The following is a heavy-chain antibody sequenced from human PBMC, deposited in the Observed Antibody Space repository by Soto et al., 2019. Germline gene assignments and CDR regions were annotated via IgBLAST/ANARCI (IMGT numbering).Heavy chain of an antibody. V-gene: IGHV3-33*01. CDR3: ARDVWDSSGYYLDY. D-gene: IGHD3-22*01. CDR2: IKYDGSEK. Sequence: GGSLRLSCAASGFTFSSYGMHWVSQAPGKGLEWVAAIKYDGSEKYYADTAKGRFTISRDSSKNTLYLQMNSLRAEDTAVYYCARDVWDSSGYYLDYWGQGTLVTVSS. CDR1: GFTFSSYG. J-gene: IGHJ4*02.